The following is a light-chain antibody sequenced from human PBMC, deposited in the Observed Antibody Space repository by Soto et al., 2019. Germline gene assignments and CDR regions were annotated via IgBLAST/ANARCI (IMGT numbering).Light chain of an antibody. CDR1: SSNIGSNH. J-gene: IGLJ2*01. CDR3: SARDDSVSGVV. V-gene: IGLV1-47*01. CDR2: RSD. Sequence: QSVLTQPPSTSGTPGQRVTISCSGSSSNIGSNHVYWYQQFPGMAPKLLMYRSDQRPTGVPDRLSGSKPGTSASLAISGLRSDYEADYAGSARDDSVSGVVFGGGTKLTVL.